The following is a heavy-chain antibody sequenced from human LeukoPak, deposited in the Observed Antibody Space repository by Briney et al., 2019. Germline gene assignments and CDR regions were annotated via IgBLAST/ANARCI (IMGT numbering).Heavy chain of an antibody. J-gene: IGHJ4*02. CDR2: IYHSGST. V-gene: IGHV4-38-2*02. CDR1: GHSITSGYY. CDR3: AREGGDIVVVPEDY. D-gene: IGHD2-2*01. Sequence: PSQTQSLTCAVSGHSITSGYYWGWIRQPPGKGLERIGSIYHSGSTYYNPSVKSRVTISVDTSKNQFSLKLSSVTAADTAVYYCAREGGDIVVVPEDYWGQGTLVTVSS.